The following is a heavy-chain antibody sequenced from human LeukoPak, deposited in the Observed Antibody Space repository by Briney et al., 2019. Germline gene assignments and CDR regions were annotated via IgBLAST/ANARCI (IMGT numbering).Heavy chain of an antibody. V-gene: IGHV3-48*01. CDR1: GFTFSSYS. J-gene: IGHJ4*02. Sequence: GGSLRLSCAASGFTFSSYSMNWVRQAPGKGLEWVSYISSSSSTIYYADSVKGRFTISRDNAKNSLYLQMNSLRAEDTAVYYCARFDYADYLAFDYWGQGTLVTVSS. CDR2: ISSSSSTI. D-gene: IGHD4-17*01. CDR3: ARFDYADYLAFDY.